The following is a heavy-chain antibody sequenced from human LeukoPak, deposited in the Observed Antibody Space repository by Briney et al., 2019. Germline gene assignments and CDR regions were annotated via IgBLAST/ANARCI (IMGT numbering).Heavy chain of an antibody. D-gene: IGHD5-12*01. Sequence: SETLSLTCTVSGYSISSGYYWGWIRQPPGKGLEWIGSIYHSGSTYYNPSLKSRVTISVDTSKNQFSLKLSSVTAADTAVYYCAGDLRDRGYSGYGPNYYYYMDVWGKGTTVTVSS. CDR2: IYHSGST. CDR1: GYSISSGYY. CDR3: AGDLRDRGYSGYGPNYYYYMDV. V-gene: IGHV4-38-2*02. J-gene: IGHJ6*03.